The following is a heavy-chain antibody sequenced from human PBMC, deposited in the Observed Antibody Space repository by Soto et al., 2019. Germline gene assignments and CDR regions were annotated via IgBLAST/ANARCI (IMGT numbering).Heavy chain of an antibody. V-gene: IGHV1-2*02. CDR3: ARDFRTYSHGVDV. Sequence: WASVKVSCKASGYPFTGPYIYWVRQAPGQGLEWMGWINPSSGGTEFAEKFQGRVTVTRDTSLRTVFLELNSLTSDDTGVYFCARDFRTYSHGVDVWGQRPAVPVSS. CDR1: GYPFTGPY. D-gene: IGHD4-4*01. CDR2: INPSSGGT. J-gene: IGHJ6*02.